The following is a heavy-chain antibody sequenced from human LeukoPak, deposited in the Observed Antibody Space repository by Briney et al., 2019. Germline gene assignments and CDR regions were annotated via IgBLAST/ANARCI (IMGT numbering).Heavy chain of an antibody. Sequence: GGSLRLSCAASGFTFSSYAMSWVRQAPGKGLEWVANIKQDGSEKYYVDSVKGRFTISRDNAKNSLYLQMNSLRAEDTAVYYCEREEFTRAFDIWGQGTMVTVSS. CDR2: IKQDGSEK. CDR1: GFTFSSYA. D-gene: IGHD3-10*01. V-gene: IGHV3-7*01. J-gene: IGHJ3*02. CDR3: EREEFTRAFDI.